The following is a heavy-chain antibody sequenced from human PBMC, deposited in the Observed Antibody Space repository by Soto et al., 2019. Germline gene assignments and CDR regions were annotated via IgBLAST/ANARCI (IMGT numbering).Heavy chain of an antibody. V-gene: IGHV3-30*03. D-gene: IGHD3-10*01. CDR2: MSFDGSYT. Sequence: QEQLGESGGGAVQPGRALRPSRTPSGFSFSRYAMHGLRPAPGEGLEWVSVMSFDGSYTHYADSVKGRFTISRDNSENTLYLQMNGLRPEDTAVYFCARGMIRGVVYYGVEVWGQGTTVTDS. CDR3: ARGMIRGVVYYGVEV. CDR1: GFSFSRYA. J-gene: IGHJ6*02.